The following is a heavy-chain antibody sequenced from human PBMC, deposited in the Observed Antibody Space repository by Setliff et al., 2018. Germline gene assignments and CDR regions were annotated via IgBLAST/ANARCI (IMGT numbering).Heavy chain of an antibody. CDR3: ARDWAFPGSLDF. J-gene: IGHJ4*02. V-gene: IGHV1-18*01. Sequence: RASVKVSCKASGYNFKTYAISWVRQAPGQGLEWMGFISLYDGHTNYAQNFQGRLTVTTDTSTSTAYMELSSLRFDDTAVYYCARDWAFPGSLDFWGQGTLVTVSS. CDR2: ISLYDGHT. CDR1: GYNFKTYA. D-gene: IGHD3-10*01.